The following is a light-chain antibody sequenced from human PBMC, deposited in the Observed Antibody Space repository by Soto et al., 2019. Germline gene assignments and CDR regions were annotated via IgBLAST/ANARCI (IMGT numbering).Light chain of an antibody. Sequence: DIQMIQSPAIPSASVGDRVTITCRASQSISSWLAWYQQKPGKAPKLLIFQASSLKSGVPSRFSGSGSATEYTLTISSLQPDDFATYYCEDYSSSSGLTFGGGTKVDIK. CDR3: EDYSSSSGLT. CDR2: QAS. V-gene: IGKV1-5*03. CDR1: QSISSW. J-gene: IGKJ4*01.